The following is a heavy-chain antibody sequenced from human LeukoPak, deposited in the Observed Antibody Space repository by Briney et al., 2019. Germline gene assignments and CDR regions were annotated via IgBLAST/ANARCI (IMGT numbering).Heavy chain of an antibody. CDR3: AREGATMVRGVINPYYFDY. CDR2: ISSSSNYI. V-gene: IGHV3-21*05. D-gene: IGHD3-10*01. J-gene: IGHJ4*02. CDR1: GFTFSSYE. Sequence: GGSLRLSCAASGFTFSSYEMNWVRQAPGKGLEWVSYISSSSNYIYCADSVKGRFTISRDNAKNSLYLQMNSLRAEDTAVYYCAREGATMVRGVINPYYFDYWGQGTLVTVSS.